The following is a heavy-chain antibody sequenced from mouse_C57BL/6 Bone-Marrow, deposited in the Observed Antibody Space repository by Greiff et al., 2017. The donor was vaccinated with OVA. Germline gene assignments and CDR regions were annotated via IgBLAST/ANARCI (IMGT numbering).Heavy chain of an antibody. D-gene: IGHD1-1*01. Sequence: QVQLQQSGAELMKPGASVKLSCKATGYTFTGYWIEWVKQRPGHGLEWIGEILPGSGSTNYNEKFKGKATFTADTSSNTAYMQLSSLTTEDSAIYYCAGSIYYYGSSYGLGLWFAYWGQGTLVTVSA. J-gene: IGHJ3*01. CDR3: AGSIYYYGSSYGLGLWFAY. CDR2: ILPGSGST. CDR1: GYTFTGYW. V-gene: IGHV1-9*01.